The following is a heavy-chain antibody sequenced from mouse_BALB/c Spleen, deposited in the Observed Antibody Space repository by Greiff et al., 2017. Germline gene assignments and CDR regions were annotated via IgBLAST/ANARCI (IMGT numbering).Heavy chain of an antibody. CDR1: GYSFTGYF. Sequence: EVHLVESGPELVKPGASVKISCKASGYSFTGYFMNWVMQSHGKSLEWIGRINPYNGDTFYNQKFKGKATLTVDKSSSTAHMELRSLASEDSAVYYCARDDYDGGYAMDYWGQGTSVTVSS. CDR3: ARDDYDGGYAMDY. J-gene: IGHJ4*01. CDR2: INPYNGDT. V-gene: IGHV1-20*02. D-gene: IGHD2-4*01.